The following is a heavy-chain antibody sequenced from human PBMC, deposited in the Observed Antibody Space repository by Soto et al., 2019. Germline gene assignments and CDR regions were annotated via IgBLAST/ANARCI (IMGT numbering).Heavy chain of an antibody. V-gene: IGHV4-34*01. Sequence: PSETLSLTCAVYGGSFSGYYWSWIRQPPGKGLEWIGEINHSGSTNYNPSLKSGVTISVDTSKNQFSLKLSSVTAADTAVYYCARDSSSSGRYYYYYYGMDVWGQGTTVTVSS. J-gene: IGHJ6*02. CDR1: GGSFSGYY. D-gene: IGHD6-6*01. CDR2: INHSGST. CDR3: ARDSSSSGRYYYYYYGMDV.